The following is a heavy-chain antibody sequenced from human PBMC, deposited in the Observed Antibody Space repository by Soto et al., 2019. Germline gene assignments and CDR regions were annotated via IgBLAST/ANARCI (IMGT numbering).Heavy chain of an antibody. CDR1: GYTFTGYY. D-gene: IGHD2-2*02. CDR2: INPSGGST. J-gene: IGHJ6*02. CDR3: ASDIVVVPASIRGYGYYGKHA. V-gene: IGHV1-46*01. Sequence: SVKASGKASGYTFTGYYMHWVRPAPGQGLEWMGIINPSGGSTSYAQKFQGRVTMTRDTSTSIVYMEQSSPRSEDTAVCYCASDIVVVPASIRGYGYYGKHACGQGPTV.